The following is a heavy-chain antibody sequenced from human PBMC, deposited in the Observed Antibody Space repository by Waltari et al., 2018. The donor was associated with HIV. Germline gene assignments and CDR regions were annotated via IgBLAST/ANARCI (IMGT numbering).Heavy chain of an antibody. CDR2: ISRRRSYI. J-gene: IGHJ4*02. CDR3: ARIIRSGPAIFDY. Sequence: RLSCAASGFTFSSYSMNWVRQAPGKGLEWVSSISRRRSYIYSEDSGKGRFTISRNNAKNSLYLQMNSLRAEDTVVYYCARIIRSGPAIFDYWGQGTLVTVSS. D-gene: IGHD6-19*01. V-gene: IGHV3-21*01. CDR1: GFTFSSYS.